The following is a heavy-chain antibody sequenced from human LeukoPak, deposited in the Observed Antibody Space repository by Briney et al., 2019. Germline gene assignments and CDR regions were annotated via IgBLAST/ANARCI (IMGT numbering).Heavy chain of an antibody. V-gene: IGHV3-9*01. CDR3: AKASSIDIAAAGTGLDY. Sequence: GGSLRLSCAASGFTFDDYAMHWVRQAPGKGLEWVSGISWNSGSIGYADSVKGRFTISRDNAKNSLYLQMNSLGAEDTALYYCAKASSIDIAAAGTGLDYWGQGTLVTVSS. CDR1: GFTFDDYA. J-gene: IGHJ4*02. D-gene: IGHD6-13*01. CDR2: ISWNSGSI.